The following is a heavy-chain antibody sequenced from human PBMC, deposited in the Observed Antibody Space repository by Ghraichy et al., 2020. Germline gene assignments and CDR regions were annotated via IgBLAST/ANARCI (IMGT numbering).Heavy chain of an antibody. CDR1: GGSISSSSYY. CDR3: ARRGGLDYYDSSPSYYFDY. V-gene: IGHV4-39*01. CDR2: IYYSGST. D-gene: IGHD3-22*01. Sequence: SETLSLTCTVSGGSISSSSYYWGWIRQPPGKGLEWIGSIYYSGSTYYNPSLKSRVTISVDTSKNQFSLKLSSVTAADTAVYYCARRGGLDYYDSSPSYYFDYWGQGTLVTVSS. J-gene: IGHJ4*02.